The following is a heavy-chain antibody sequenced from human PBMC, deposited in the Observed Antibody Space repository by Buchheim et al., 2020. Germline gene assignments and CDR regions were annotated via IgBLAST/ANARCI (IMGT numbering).Heavy chain of an antibody. V-gene: IGHV3-74*01. D-gene: IGHD2-21*02. Sequence: EVQLVESGGGLVQPGGSLRLSCAASGFTFSSNYMHWVRQAPGKGLVWVSHINSDGTSTTYADSVKGRFTISRDNAKSTLYPQMSSLRAEDTAVYYCARGLSYNWFDPWGQGTL. CDR2: INSDGTST. J-gene: IGHJ5*02. CDR3: ARGLSYNWFDP. CDR1: GFTFSSNY.